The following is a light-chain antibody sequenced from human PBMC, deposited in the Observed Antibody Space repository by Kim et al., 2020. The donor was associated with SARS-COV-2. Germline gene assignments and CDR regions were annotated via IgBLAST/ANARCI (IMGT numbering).Light chain of an antibody. CDR3: QAWDVNTWV. CDR2: QDD. Sequence: VSPGQTARITCSGDKFNERYINWYQHNPRQSPVLVIYQDDKRPSGIPERFSASSSGNTATLTISGTQAMDEADYFCQAWDVNTWVFGGGTQLTVL. J-gene: IGLJ3*02. V-gene: IGLV3-1*01. CDR1: KFNERY.